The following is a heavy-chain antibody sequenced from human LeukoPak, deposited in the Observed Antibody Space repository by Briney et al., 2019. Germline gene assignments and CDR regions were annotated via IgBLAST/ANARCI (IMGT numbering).Heavy chain of an antibody. V-gene: IGHV3-23*01. CDR1: GFTFSYYS. CDR2: ISNTGGST. J-gene: IGHJ1*01. Sequence: GGSLRLSCAASGFTFSYYSLNWVRQAPGKGLEWVSAISNTGGSTYYADSVKGRFTISRDKSKNTLSLQMNSLRAEDTAVYYCAQQVGYCSSGSCYFTYWGQGTLVTVSS. CDR3: AQQVGYCSSGSCYFTY. D-gene: IGHD2-15*01.